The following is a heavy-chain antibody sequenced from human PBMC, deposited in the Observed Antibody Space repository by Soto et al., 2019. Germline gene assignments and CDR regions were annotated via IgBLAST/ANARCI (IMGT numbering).Heavy chain of an antibody. D-gene: IGHD2-15*01. Sequence: GGSLRLSCAASGFTFSSYAMHWVRQAPGKGLEWVAVISYDGSNKYYADSVKGRFTISRDNSKNTLYLQMNSLRAEDTAVYYCARDSTSGVVVVAATFDYWGQGTLVTVSS. V-gene: IGHV3-30-3*01. CDR1: GFTFSSYA. CDR2: ISYDGSNK. CDR3: ARDSTSGVVVVAATFDY. J-gene: IGHJ4*02.